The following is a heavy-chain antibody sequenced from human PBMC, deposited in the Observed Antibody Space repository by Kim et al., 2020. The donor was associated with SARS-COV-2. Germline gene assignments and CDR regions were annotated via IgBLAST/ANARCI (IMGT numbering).Heavy chain of an antibody. CDR2: INAGNGNT. Sequence: VKVSCKASGYTFTSYAMHWVRQAPGQRLEWMGWINAGNGNTKYSQKFQGRVTITRDTSASTAYMELSSLRSEDTAVYYCARDQSYYDSSGYYQGIDYWGQGTLVTVSS. D-gene: IGHD3-22*01. V-gene: IGHV1-3*01. CDR1: GYTFTSYA. J-gene: IGHJ4*02. CDR3: ARDQSYYDSSGYYQGIDY.